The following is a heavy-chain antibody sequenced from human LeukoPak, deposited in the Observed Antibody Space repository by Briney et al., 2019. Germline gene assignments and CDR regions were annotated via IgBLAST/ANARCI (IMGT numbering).Heavy chain of an antibody. Sequence: GGSLRLSCAASGFTFSSYAMSWVRQAPGKGLEWVSAISGSGGSTYYADSVKGRFTITRDNSKNTLYLQMNSLRAEDTAAYYCAKGSRGYNPTDDYWGQGTLVTVSS. CDR3: AKGSRGYNPTDDY. CDR2: ISGSGGST. V-gene: IGHV3-23*01. D-gene: IGHD1-14*01. J-gene: IGHJ4*02. CDR1: GFTFSSYA.